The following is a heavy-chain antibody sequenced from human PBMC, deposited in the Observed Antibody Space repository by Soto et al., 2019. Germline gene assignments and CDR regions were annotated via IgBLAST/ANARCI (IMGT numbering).Heavy chain of an antibody. D-gene: IGHD2-21*02. Sequence: GWYLGLSCAASGFTFSSYGMHWVRQAPGKGLEWVAVIWYDGSNKYYADSVKGRFTISRDNSKNTLYLQMNSLRAEDTDVYYCAVVVTALHCGMDYWGPVTLATVAS. J-gene: IGHJ4*02. CDR3: AVVVTALHCGMDY. CDR1: GFTFSSYG. CDR2: IWYDGSNK. V-gene: IGHV3-33*01.